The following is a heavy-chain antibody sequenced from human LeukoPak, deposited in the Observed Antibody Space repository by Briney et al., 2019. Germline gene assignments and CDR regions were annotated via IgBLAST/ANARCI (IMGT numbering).Heavy chain of an antibody. CDR3: VRTYYYAFDI. D-gene: IGHD3-10*01. V-gene: IGHV3-48*03. CDR2: ISSSGSTI. J-gene: IGHJ3*02. CDR1: GFTFSSYE. Sequence: PGGSLRLSCAASGFTFSSYEMNWVRQAPGKGLEWISYISSSGSTIYYADSVKGRFTISRDNAKSSLYLQMNSLRAEDTAVYYCVRTYYYAFDIWGQGTMVTVSS.